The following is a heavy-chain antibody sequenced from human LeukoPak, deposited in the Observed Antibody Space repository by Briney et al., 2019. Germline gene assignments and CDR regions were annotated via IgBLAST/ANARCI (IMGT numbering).Heavy chain of an antibody. J-gene: IGHJ5*02. CDR2: ISSASNTI. D-gene: IGHD3-10*01. CDR1: GFTFSSYS. CDR3: ARDGWFGDYNWFDP. V-gene: IGHV3-48*01. Sequence: PGESLRLSCAASGFTFSSYSMNWVRQAPGKGLEWLSYISSASNTIYYADSVKGRFTISRDNAKNSLYLQMNSLRAEDTAMYYCARDGWFGDYNWFDPWSQGTLVTVSS.